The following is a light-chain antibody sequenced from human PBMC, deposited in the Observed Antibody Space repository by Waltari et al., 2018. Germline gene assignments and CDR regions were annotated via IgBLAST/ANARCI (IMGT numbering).Light chain of an antibody. V-gene: IGKV4-1*01. CDR3: QQYYDTPT. J-gene: IGKJ1*01. Sequence: DIVMTQSPDSLAVSLGERATITCKSSQTVLYDANNKNYLAWYQQKPGQPPKLLFYWASTRESGVPERFSGSGSGTDFTLTISSLQAEDVAPYFCQQYYDTPTFGQGTKEEIK. CDR1: QTVLYDANNKNY. CDR2: WAS.